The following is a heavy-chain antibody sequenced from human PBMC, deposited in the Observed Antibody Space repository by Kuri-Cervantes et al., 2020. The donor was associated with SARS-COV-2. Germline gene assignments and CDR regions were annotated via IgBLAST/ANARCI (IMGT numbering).Heavy chain of an antibody. Sequence: GESLKISCAASGFTVSDNHMNWVRQAPGKGLEWVSVLYTAGRTNYADSVKGRFTISRDNSKNTLYLQMNSLRAEDTAVYYCARDLVVYGMDVWGQGTTVTVSS. D-gene: IGHD2-2*01. CDR3: ARDLVVYGMDV. V-gene: IGHV3-53*01. CDR1: GFTVSDNH. J-gene: IGHJ6*02. CDR2: LYTAGRT.